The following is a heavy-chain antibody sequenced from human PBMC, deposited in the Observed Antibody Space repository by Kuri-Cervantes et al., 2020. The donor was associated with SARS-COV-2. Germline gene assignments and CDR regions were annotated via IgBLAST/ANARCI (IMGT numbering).Heavy chain of an antibody. D-gene: IGHD3-10*02. CDR2: ISAYNGNT. V-gene: IGHV1-18*01. CDR3: ARQFETTMLYYFDY. Sequence: ASVKVSCKASGYTFTSYGISWVRQAPGQGLEWMGWISAYNGNTNYAQKSQGRVTITADKSTSTAYMELSSLRSEDTAVYYCARQFETTMLYYFDYWGQGTLVTVSS. CDR1: GYTFTSYG. J-gene: IGHJ4*02.